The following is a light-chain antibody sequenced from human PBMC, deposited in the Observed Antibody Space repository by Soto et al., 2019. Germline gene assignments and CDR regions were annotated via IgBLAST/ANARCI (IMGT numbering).Light chain of an antibody. CDR3: SSYTSSSTLV. CDR1: NSDVGGYNY. J-gene: IGLJ2*01. V-gene: IGLV2-14*01. CDR2: EVS. Sequence: QSALTQPASVSGSPGQSITISCTGTNSDVGGYNYVSWYQQHPGKAPKLMIYEVSDRPSGVSNRFSGSKSGNTASLTISGLPAEDEADYYCSSYTSSSTLVFGGGTQVTVL.